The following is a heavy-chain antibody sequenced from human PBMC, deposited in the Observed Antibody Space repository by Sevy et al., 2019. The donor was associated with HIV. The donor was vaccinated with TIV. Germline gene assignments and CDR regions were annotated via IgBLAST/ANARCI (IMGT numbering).Heavy chain of an antibody. CDR3: ARSPPVVVVPGAPSWFDP. CDR2: INESGIT. Sequence: SETLSLTCAVHDGSFSGYYWNWIRQLPGKGLEWIGEINESGITYYNPSLKSRVTISVDTSKTQFSLNLSSVTAVDSAVYFCARSPPVVVVPGAPSWFDPWGQGTLVTVSS. J-gene: IGHJ5*02. D-gene: IGHD2-2*01. CDR1: DGSFSGYY. V-gene: IGHV4-34*01.